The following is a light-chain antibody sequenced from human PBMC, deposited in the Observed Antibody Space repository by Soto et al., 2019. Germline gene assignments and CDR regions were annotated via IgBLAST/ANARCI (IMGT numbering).Light chain of an antibody. CDR3: QQYYTSWHM. J-gene: IGKJ1*01. Sequence: DIHVTQSPSSVSASVGDRVTITCRASQAITSWLAWYQQKPGRAPKLLIYDASNLESRVPLTFSGSGSGTEFTLTISSLQPDYFAYYCYQQYYTSWHMFGQGTRVEIK. CDR2: DAS. CDR1: QAITSW. V-gene: IGKV1-5*01.